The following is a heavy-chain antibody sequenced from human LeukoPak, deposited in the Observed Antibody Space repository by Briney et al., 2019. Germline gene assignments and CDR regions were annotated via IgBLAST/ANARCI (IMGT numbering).Heavy chain of an antibody. CDR2: ISGSGGST. CDR1: GFTFSSYA. J-gene: IGHJ4*02. V-gene: IGHV3-23*01. Sequence: PGGSLRLSCAASGFTFSSYAMSWVRQAPGKGLEWVSAISGSGGSTYYADSVKGRFTISRDNSKNTLYLQMNSLRAEDTAVYYCAKDRSVLRRTYYFDYWGQGTLVTVSS. D-gene: IGHD2-15*01. CDR3: AKDRSVLRRTYYFDY.